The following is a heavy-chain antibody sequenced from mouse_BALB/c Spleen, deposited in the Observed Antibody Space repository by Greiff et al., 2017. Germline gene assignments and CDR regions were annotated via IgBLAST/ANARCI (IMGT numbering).Heavy chain of an antibody. V-gene: IGHV5-4*02. CDR1: GFTFSDYY. J-gene: IGHJ4*01. D-gene: IGHD2-1*01. CDR3: ARGSYGNYGYAMDY. Sequence: EVQLVESGGGLVKPGGSLKLSCAASGFTFSDYYMYWVRQTPEKRLEWVATISDGGSYTYYPDSVKGRFTISRDNAKNNLYLQMSSLKSEDTAMYYCARGSYGNYGYAMDYWGQGTSVTVSS. CDR2: ISDGGSYT.